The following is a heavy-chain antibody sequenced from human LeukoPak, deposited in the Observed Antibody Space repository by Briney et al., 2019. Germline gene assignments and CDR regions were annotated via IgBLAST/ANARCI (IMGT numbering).Heavy chain of an antibody. CDR1: RFTVSSNY. J-gene: IGHJ4*02. V-gene: IGHV3-66*01. Sequence: GGSLRLSCAASRFTVSSNYMSWVRQAPGKGLEWVSFIYSSGSTYYADSVRGRFTISRDNSNNALYLQMNSLRVEDTAVYYCARGRFGLSLDYWGQGTLVTVSS. D-gene: IGHD3-16*01. CDR2: IYSSGST. CDR3: ARGRFGLSLDY.